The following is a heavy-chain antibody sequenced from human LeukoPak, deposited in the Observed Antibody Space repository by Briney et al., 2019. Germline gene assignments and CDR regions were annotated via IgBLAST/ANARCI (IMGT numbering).Heavy chain of an antibody. CDR2: ISWNRGSI. CDR3: AKDFGGAGDY. J-gene: IGHJ4*02. Sequence: ALRLPCAASGFTFDDYAMHWVRQAPGKGLEWGSGISWNRGSIGYADSVKDRLTISRENAKNSLYPQMNSLRAEDTAVYYCAKDFGGAGDYWGQGTLVSVSS. V-gene: IGHV3-9*01. D-gene: IGHD3-16*01. CDR1: GFTFDDYA.